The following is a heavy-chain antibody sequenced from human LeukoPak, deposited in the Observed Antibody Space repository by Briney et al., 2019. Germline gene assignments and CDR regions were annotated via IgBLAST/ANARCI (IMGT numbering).Heavy chain of an antibody. V-gene: IGHV4-31*03. J-gene: IGHJ4*02. D-gene: IGHD3-10*01. CDR2: IYYSGST. CDR3: RGESIIDY. Sequence: SETLSLTCTVSGGSISSGGFYWSWIRQHPGKGLEWIGYIYYSGSTYYNPSLKSRVTISVDTSKNQFSLELSSVTAADTAVYYCRGESIIDYWGQGSLVTVSS. CDR1: GGSISSGGFY.